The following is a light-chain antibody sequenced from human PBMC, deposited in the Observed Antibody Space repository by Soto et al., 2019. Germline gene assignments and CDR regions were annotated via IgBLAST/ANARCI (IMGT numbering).Light chain of an antibody. CDR1: SGSVSTSSY. V-gene: IGLV8-61*01. J-gene: IGLJ3*02. CDR2: STN. Sequence: QTVVTQEPSFSVSPGGTVTLTCGLGSGSVSTSSYPSWYQQTPGQAPRTLIYSTNTRSSGVPDRFSGSILGNKAALTITGAQADGESDYYCVLYMGSGISVFGGGTKLTVL. CDR3: VLYMGSGISV.